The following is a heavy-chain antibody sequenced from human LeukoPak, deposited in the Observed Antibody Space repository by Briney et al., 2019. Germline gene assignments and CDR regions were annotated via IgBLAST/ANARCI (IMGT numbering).Heavy chain of an antibody. V-gene: IGHV1-69*05. CDR1: GGTFSSYA. CDR2: IIPIFGTA. CDR3: ARDLVVRGKLSNNWFDP. D-gene: IGHD3-10*01. Sequence: ASVKVSCKASGGTFSSYAISWVRQAPGQGLEWMGGIIPIFGTANYAQKFQGRVTITTDESTSTAYMELSSLRSEDTAVYYCARDLVVRGKLSNNWFDPWGLGTLVTVSS. J-gene: IGHJ5*02.